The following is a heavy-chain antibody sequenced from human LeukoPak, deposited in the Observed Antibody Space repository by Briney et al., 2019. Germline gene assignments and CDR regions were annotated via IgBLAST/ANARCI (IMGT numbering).Heavy chain of an antibody. CDR3: AKDFSLFFGSGSYYYKYYYYYGMDV. CDR2: IWYDGSHA. D-gene: IGHD3-10*01. Sequence: GGSLRLSCSASGFTFSTYGMNWVRQAPGKGLEWVAVIWYDGSHANYADAVKGRFTISRDDSKNTLYLQMNSLRAEDTAVYYCAKDFSLFFGSGSYYYKYYYYYGMDVWGQGTTVTVSS. CDR1: GFTFSTYG. V-gene: IGHV3-30*02. J-gene: IGHJ6*02.